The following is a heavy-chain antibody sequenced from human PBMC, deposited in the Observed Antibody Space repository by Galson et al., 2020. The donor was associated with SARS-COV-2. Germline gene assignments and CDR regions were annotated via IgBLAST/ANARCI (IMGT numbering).Heavy chain of an antibody. Sequence: GGSLRLSCAASGFTFNNIAMGWVRQAPGKGLEWVSCISGSGEITYYTDSVKGRFTISRDNSKNTLYLQLNSLRVEDTAVYYCAKGRGDPYYFGYWGHGTLLIVSS. J-gene: IGHJ4*01. CDR3: AKGRGDPYYFGY. D-gene: IGHD2-21*02. CDR1: GFTFNNIA. V-gene: IGHV3-23*01. CDR2: ISGSGEIT.